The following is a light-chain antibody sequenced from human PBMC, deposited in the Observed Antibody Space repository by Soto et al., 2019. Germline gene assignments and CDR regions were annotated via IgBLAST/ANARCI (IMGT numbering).Light chain of an antibody. CDR1: SSDVGSY. Sequence: QSALTQPASVSGSPGQSITISCTGTSSDVGSYVSWYQQHPDKAPKLMIYEVSNRPSGVSNRFSGSKSGNTASLTISGLQAEDEADYYCSSHASSSNYVFGTGTKVTVL. CDR2: EVS. V-gene: IGLV2-14*01. J-gene: IGLJ1*01. CDR3: SSHASSSNYV.